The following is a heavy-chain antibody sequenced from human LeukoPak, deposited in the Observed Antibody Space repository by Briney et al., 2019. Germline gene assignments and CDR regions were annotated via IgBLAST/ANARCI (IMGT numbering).Heavy chain of an antibody. CDR1: GFTFSSYV. CDR3: ASSSSGWYKFDY. D-gene: IGHD6-19*01. V-gene: IGHV3-23*01. Sequence: PGGSLRLSCAASGFTFSSYVMSWVRQAPGKGLEWVSAISASGGSTFYADSVKGRFTISRDNSKNTLYVQMNSLRAEDTAVYYCASSSSGWYKFDYWGQGTLVTVSS. CDR2: ISASGGST. J-gene: IGHJ4*02.